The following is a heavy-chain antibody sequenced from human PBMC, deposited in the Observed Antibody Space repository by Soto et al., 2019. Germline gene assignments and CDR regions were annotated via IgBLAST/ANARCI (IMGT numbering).Heavy chain of an antibody. J-gene: IGHJ3*01. Sequence: GASVKVSCKASGYTFTSYGISWVRQAPGQGLEWMGWISAYNGNTNYAQKLQGRVTMTTDTSTSTAYMELSSLRSEDTAVYYCARGSCDSTSRYFALDVWGQGTMVTVSS. CDR2: ISAYNGNT. CDR3: ARGSCDSTSRYFALDV. V-gene: IGHV1-18*01. CDR1: GYTFTSYG. D-gene: IGHD2-2*01.